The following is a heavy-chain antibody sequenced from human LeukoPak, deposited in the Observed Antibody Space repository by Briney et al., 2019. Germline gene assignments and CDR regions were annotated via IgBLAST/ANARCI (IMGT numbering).Heavy chain of an antibody. D-gene: IGHD2-2*01. CDR2: IYHSGST. V-gene: IGHV4-34*01. CDR1: GGSFSGYY. Sequence: KPSKTLSLTCAVYGGSFSGYYWSWIRQPPGKGLEWIGYIYHSGSTYYNPSLKSRVTISVDRSKNQFSLKLSSVTAADTAVYYCARASPLGYCSSTSCYVSSNYARYFDYWGQGTLVTVSS. J-gene: IGHJ4*02. CDR3: ARASPLGYCSSTSCYVSSNYARYFDY.